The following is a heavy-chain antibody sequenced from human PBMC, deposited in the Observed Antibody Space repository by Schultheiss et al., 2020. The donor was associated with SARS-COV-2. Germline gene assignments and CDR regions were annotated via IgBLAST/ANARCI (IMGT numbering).Heavy chain of an antibody. V-gene: IGHV3-33*08. J-gene: IGHJ4*02. D-gene: IGHD3-3*01. Sequence: GGSLRLSCAVSGFNVSINYMTWARQAPGKGLEWVAVIWYDGSNKYYADSVKGRFTISRDNSKNTLYLQMSSLRAEDTAVYYCARSYDFSFDYWGQGTLVTVSS. CDR2: IWYDGSNK. CDR1: GFNVSINY. CDR3: ARSYDFSFDY.